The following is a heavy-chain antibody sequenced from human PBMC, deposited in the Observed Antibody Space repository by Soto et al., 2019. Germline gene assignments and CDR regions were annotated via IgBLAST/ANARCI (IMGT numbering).Heavy chain of an antibody. J-gene: IGHJ4*02. CDR3: ARAAAAGGYFDY. V-gene: IGHV3-11*06. CDR2: ISSSSSYT. CDR1: GFTFSDYY. Sequence: QVQLVESGGGLVKPGGSLRLSCAASGFTFSDYYMSWIRQAPGKGLEWVSYISSSSSYTNYADSVKGRFTFARDNAKNSLYLQMNSLRAEDTAVYYCARAAAAGGYFDYWGQGTLVTVSS. D-gene: IGHD6-13*01.